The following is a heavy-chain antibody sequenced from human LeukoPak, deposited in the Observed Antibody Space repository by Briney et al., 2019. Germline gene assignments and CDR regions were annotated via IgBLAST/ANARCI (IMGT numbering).Heavy chain of an antibody. CDR2: IYYSGST. D-gene: IGHD3-22*01. V-gene: IGHV4-59*11. J-gene: IGHJ6*03. CDR3: ARETYYYDSNGYNQFMDV. Sequence: PSETLSLTCTVSGGSISSHYWSWIRQPPGKGLEWIGYIYYSGSTNYNPSLKSRVTISVDTSKNQFSLKLSSVTAADTAVYYCARETYYYDSNGYNQFMDVWGKGTTVTVSS. CDR1: GGSISSHY.